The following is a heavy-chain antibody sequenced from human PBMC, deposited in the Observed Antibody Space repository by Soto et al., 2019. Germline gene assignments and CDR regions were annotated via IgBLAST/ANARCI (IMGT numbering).Heavy chain of an antibody. J-gene: IGHJ4*02. V-gene: IGHV1-69*05. CDR2: IILRSGTS. D-gene: IGHD2-21*02. CDR3: ARSIVVVTALDY. CDR1: GDTFSTYT. Sequence: SVKVSCKASGDTFSTYTITWVRQAPGQGLEWMGGIILRSGTSKYSQKFQGRVTITRDTSASTAYMELSSLRSEDTAVYYCARSIVVVTALDYWGQGTLVTVSS.